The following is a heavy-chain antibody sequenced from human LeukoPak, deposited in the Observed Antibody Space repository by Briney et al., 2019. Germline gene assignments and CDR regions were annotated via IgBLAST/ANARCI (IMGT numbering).Heavy chain of an antibody. CDR2: INPNSGGT. D-gene: IGHD6-13*01. Sequence: ASVKVSCKASGYTFTDYYIHWVRQAPGQGLEWMGWINPNSGGTNYAQKFQGRVTMTRDTSISTAYMELSRLRSDDTAVYYCARDSAAGNLYYYYYMDVWGKGTAVTVSS. CDR1: GYTFTDYY. CDR3: ARDSAAGNLYYYYYMDV. J-gene: IGHJ6*03. V-gene: IGHV1-2*02.